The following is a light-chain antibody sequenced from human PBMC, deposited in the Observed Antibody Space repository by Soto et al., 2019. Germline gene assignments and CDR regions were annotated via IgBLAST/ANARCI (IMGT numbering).Light chain of an antibody. Sequence: DIPMTQSPSSLSASVGDRVTITCRASQSISSYLNWYQQKPGRTPNLLIYATSSLQSGVPSRFDGSGSGTEFTLTISSLQPDDFATYYCQQSFSTPHTFGQGTKLELK. CDR1: QSISSY. CDR2: ATS. V-gene: IGKV1-39*01. CDR3: QQSFSTPHT. J-gene: IGKJ2*01.